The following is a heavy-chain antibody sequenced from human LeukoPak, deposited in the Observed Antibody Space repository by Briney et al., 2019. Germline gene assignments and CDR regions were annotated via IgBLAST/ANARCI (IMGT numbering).Heavy chain of an antibody. CDR1: GFTFSSYA. CDR2: ISGSDGST. Sequence: GGSLRLSCAASGFTFSSYAMNWVRQAPGKGLEWVSAISGSDGSTYYADSVKGRFTISRDNSKNTLYLEMNSLRVEDTAVYYCAKEWYYYGSGSYGDFQHWGQGTMVTVSS. J-gene: IGHJ1*01. V-gene: IGHV3-23*01. D-gene: IGHD3-10*01. CDR3: AKEWYYYGSGSYGDFQH.